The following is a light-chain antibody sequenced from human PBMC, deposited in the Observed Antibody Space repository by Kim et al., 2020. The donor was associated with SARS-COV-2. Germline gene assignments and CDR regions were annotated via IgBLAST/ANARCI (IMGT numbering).Light chain of an antibody. J-gene: IGKJ1*01. Sequence: SPGERATLSGRASQTISNSYLVWYQHKPGQAPRLLIFGASNRATGIPDRFSGGGSGTNFTLVISRLEPEDSAVYYCQQYDNPMWTFGQGTKVDIK. V-gene: IGKV3-20*01. CDR1: QTISNSY. CDR2: GAS. CDR3: QQYDNPMWT.